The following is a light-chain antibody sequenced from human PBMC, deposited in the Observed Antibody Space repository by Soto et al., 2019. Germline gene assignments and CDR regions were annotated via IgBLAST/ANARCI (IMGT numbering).Light chain of an antibody. CDR3: AAWDDSLNGSNWV. CDR1: SSNIGDFP. V-gene: IGLV1-44*01. J-gene: IGLJ3*02. CDR2: NTS. Sequence: QAVVTQPPSASGTPGQRVTISCSGSSSNIGDFPVNWYQHLPGAAPKVLIYNTSQRPSGVPDRFSGSKSGTSASLAISGLRSEDEADYYCAAWDDSLNGSNWVFGGGTKLTVL.